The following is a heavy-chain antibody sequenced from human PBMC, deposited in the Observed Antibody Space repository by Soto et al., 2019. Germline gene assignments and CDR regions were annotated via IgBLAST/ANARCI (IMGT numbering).Heavy chain of an antibody. D-gene: IGHD3-10*01. V-gene: IGHV4-34*01. J-gene: IGHJ4*02. Sequence: SETLSLSCGVYGESFSGYIWTWIRQTPGKGLQWIGQINHSGSAYYNPSLKSRVTISVHTSNSQFSLELSSVTAADTAVYYCARHVWGPPELIGAFDYWGQGTLVTVS. CDR3: ARHVWGPPELIGAFDY. CDR1: GESFSGYI. CDR2: INHSGSA.